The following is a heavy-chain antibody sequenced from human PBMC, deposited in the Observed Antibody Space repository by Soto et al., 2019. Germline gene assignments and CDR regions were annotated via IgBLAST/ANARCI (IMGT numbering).Heavy chain of an antibody. Sequence: EVQLLESGGGLVQPGGSLRLSCAASGFTFSSYAMSWVRQAPGKGLEWVSAISGGGGSTYYADSVKGRFTISRDNSKNTLYLQMNSLRAEDTAVYYCAKDPQNNWNEGDDAFEIWGQGTMVTVSS. CDR2: ISGGGGST. V-gene: IGHV3-23*01. CDR3: AKDPQNNWNEGDDAFEI. D-gene: IGHD1-20*01. J-gene: IGHJ3*02. CDR1: GFTFSSYA.